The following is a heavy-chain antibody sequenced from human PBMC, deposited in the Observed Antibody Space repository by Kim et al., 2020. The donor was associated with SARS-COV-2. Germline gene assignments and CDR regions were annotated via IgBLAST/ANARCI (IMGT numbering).Heavy chain of an antibody. CDR1: GFTFSSYA. J-gene: IGHJ2*01. CDR3: ARDPGIYYDSSGYYEPYWYFDL. CDR2: ISYDGSNK. Sequence: GGSLRLSCAASGFTFSSYAMHWVRQAPGKGLEWVAVISYDGSNKYYADSVKGRFTISRDNSKNTLYLQMNSLRAEDTAVYYCARDPGIYYDSSGYYEPYWYFDLWGRGTLVTVSS. D-gene: IGHD3-22*01. V-gene: IGHV3-30-3*01.